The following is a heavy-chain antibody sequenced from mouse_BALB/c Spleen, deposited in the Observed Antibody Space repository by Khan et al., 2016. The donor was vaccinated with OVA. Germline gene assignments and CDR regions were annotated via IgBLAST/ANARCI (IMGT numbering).Heavy chain of an antibody. D-gene: IGHD2-2*01. CDR2: IDPSDSDT. V-gene: IGHV1-61*01. Sequence: QVQLQQSGTELVRPGASVKLSCKASGYTFPSYWMNWVKQRPGHGLEWIGRIDPSDSDTHYNQLFKDKATLTVDKSYSTASIQLSSRTSEDSAVYYCARREKYGYDPSWFAYWGQGTLVTVAA. CDR3: ARREKYGYDPSWFAY. J-gene: IGHJ3*01. CDR1: GYTFPSYW.